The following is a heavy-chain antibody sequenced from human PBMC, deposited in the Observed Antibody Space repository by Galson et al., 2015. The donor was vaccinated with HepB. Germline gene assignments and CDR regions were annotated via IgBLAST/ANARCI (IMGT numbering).Heavy chain of an antibody. J-gene: IGHJ3*02. CDR1: GFTFTSSA. Sequence: SCKASGFTFTSSAMQWVRLARGQSLEWIGWIVVGSGNTNYAQKFQERVTITRDMSTSTAYMELSSLRSEDTAVYYCAADPLYSSGWYRAFDIWGQGTMVTVSS. V-gene: IGHV1-58*02. CDR2: IVVGSGNT. D-gene: IGHD6-19*01. CDR3: AADPLYSSGWYRAFDI.